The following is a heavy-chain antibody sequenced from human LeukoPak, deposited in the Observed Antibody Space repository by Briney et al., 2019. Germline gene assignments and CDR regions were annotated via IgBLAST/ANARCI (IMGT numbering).Heavy chain of an antibody. CDR3: ARESSSWGMGQYYFDY. Sequence: PGGSLRLSCAASGFTFSSYGMHWVRQAPGKGLEWVAVIWYDGSNKYYADSVKGRFTISRDNSKNTLYLQMNSLRAEDTAVYYCARESSSWGMGQYYFDYWGQGTLVTVSS. CDR2: IWYDGSNK. D-gene: IGHD6-6*01. CDR1: GFTFSSYG. J-gene: IGHJ4*02. V-gene: IGHV3-33*01.